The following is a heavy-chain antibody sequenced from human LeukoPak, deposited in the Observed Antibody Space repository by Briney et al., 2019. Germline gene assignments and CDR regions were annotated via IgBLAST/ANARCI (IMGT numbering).Heavy chain of an antibody. Sequence: PSETLSLTRTVSGGSISSYYWSWIRQPPGKGLEWIGYIYYSGSTNYNPSLKSRVTISVDTSKNQFSLKLSSVTAADTAVYYCARRRSTIFGVVSKGYNWFDPWGQGTLVTVSS. V-gene: IGHV4-59*08. CDR3: ARRRSTIFGVVSKGYNWFDP. J-gene: IGHJ5*02. D-gene: IGHD3-3*01. CDR1: GGSISSYY. CDR2: IYYSGST.